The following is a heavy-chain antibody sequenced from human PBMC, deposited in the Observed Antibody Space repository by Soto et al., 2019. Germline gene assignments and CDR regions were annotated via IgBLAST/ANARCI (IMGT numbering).Heavy chain of an antibody. CDR3: ARDLSGCFQH. V-gene: IGHV6-1*01. D-gene: IGHD3-3*02. CDR1: GDSVFSNSAA. CDR2: TYYRSKWYN. J-gene: IGHJ1*01. Sequence: QTLSLTCAISGDSVFSNSAAWNWIRQSPSRGLEWLGRTYYRSKWYNDYAGSVRSRITINPDTSKNQFSLHLNSVTPDDTAVYYCARDLSGCFQHWGLGTLVTVSS.